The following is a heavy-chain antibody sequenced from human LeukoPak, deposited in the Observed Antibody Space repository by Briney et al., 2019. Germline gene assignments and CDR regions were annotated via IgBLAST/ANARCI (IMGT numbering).Heavy chain of an antibody. J-gene: IGHJ3*02. Sequence: KPGGSLRLSCAASGVTFSSYSMNWVRQAPGKGLEWVSSIGSRSTYTYSADSVKGRFTISRDNAKNSLYLQMNSLRAGDAAVYYCARGGLNFDAFDIWGQGTMVTVSS. CDR2: IGSRSTYT. V-gene: IGHV3-21*01. CDR3: ARGGLNFDAFDI. CDR1: GVTFSSYS. D-gene: IGHD1-7*01.